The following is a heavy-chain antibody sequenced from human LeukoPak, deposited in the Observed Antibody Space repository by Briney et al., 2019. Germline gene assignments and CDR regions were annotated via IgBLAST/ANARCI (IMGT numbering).Heavy chain of an antibody. CDR3: ARVPSRSGWSFDDY. CDR2: MNPNSGNT. CDR1: GYTFTSYD. J-gene: IGHJ4*02. D-gene: IGHD6-19*01. V-gene: IGHV1-8*01. Sequence: ASVKVSCKASGYTFTSYDINWVRQATGQGLEWMGWMNPNSGNTGYAQKFQGRVTMTRNTSIGTAYMELSSLRSEDKAVYYCARVPSRSGWSFDDYWGQGTLVTVSS.